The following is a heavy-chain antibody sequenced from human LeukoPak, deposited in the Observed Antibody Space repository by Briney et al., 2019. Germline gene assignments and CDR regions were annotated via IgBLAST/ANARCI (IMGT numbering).Heavy chain of an antibody. CDR3: ARHLIAGNGAYNWFDP. V-gene: IGHV5-51*01. Sequence: GESLKISCKGSGYSFTSYWIAWVRQMPGKGLEWMGIIYPGDSNTRYSPSFQGQVIISVDTSINTAYLQWISLKASDTAIYYCARHLIAGNGAYNWFDPWGQGTLVTVSS. CDR1: GYSFTSYW. J-gene: IGHJ5*02. CDR2: IYPGDSNT. D-gene: IGHD2-8*01.